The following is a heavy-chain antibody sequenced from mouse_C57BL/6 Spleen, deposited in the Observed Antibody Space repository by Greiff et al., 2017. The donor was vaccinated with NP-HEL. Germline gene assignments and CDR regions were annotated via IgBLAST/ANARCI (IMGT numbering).Heavy chain of an antibody. J-gene: IGHJ4*01. CDR2: IYPRSGNT. Sequence: QVQLQQSGAELARPGASVKLSCKASGYTFTSYGISWVKQRTGQGLEWIGEIYPRSGNTYYNEKFKGKATLTADKSSSTAYMELRSLTSEDSAVYFCARHYYGSSYAMDYWGQGTSVTVSS. CDR1: GYTFTSYG. CDR3: ARHYYGSSYAMDY. V-gene: IGHV1-81*01. D-gene: IGHD1-1*01.